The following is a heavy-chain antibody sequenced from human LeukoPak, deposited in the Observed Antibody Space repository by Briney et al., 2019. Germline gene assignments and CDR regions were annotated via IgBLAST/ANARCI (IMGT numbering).Heavy chain of an antibody. V-gene: IGHV3-64D*06. D-gene: IGHD5-12*01. CDR3: VKVGDSGYGEYYQH. CDR2: ISSAGGTT. J-gene: IGHJ1*01. Sequence: AGSLRLSCSASGFTFRDYPIHWVRQAPGEGLQYVSAISSAGGTTYYADSVRGRFTISRDNSKNTLYLQMSSLSAEDTALYYCVKVGDSGYGEYYQHWGQGTLVTVSS. CDR1: GFTFRDYP.